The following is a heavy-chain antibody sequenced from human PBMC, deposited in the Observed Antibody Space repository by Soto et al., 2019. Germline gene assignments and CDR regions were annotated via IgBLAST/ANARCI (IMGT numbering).Heavy chain of an antibody. Sequence: GGSLRLSCAASGFTFSSYSMNWVRQAPGKGLEWVSSISSSSSYIYYADSVKGRFTISRDNAKNSLYLQMNSLRAEDTAVYYCARSLIAAANGGFDYWGQGTLVTVSS. J-gene: IGHJ4*02. CDR2: ISSSSSYI. CDR3: ARSLIAAANGGFDY. V-gene: IGHV3-21*01. CDR1: GFTFSSYS. D-gene: IGHD6-13*01.